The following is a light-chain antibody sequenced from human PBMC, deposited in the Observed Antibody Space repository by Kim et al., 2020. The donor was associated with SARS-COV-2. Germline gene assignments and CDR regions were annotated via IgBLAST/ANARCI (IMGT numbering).Light chain of an antibody. CDR2: GVT. Sequence: QSALAQPRSVSGSPGQSVTISCTGTSSDVGGYNYVSWYQQHPGKAPKLMIYGVTERPSGVPDRFSGSKSGNTASLTISGLQAADEADYYCCSYTGSSNLVFGGGTQLTVL. J-gene: IGLJ3*02. CDR1: SSDVGGYNY. V-gene: IGLV2-11*01. CDR3: CSYTGSSNLV.